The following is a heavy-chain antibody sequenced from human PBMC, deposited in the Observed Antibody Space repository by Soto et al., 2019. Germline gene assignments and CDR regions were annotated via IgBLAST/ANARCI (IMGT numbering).Heavy chain of an antibody. CDR3: AKSGSSGWYGWFDP. CDR1: GFSLRTSGVG. CDR2: IYWNDDK. D-gene: IGHD6-19*01. J-gene: IGHJ5*02. V-gene: IGHV2-5*01. Sequence: SGPTLVNPTQTLTLTCIFSGFSLRTSGVGVGLIRQPPGKALEWLGFIYWNDDKRYSPSLKSRLTITKDTSKNQVVLTMTNMDPVDTATYYCAKSGSSGWYGWFDPWGQGTLVTAPQ.